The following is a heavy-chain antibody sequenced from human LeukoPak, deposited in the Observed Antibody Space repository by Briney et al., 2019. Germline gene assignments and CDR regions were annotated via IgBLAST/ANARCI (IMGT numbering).Heavy chain of an antibody. D-gene: IGHD3-10*01. CDR1: GFTFSSYW. CDR2: INTDGSST. V-gene: IGHV3-74*01. Sequence: GGSLRLSCAASGFTFSSYWMHWVRQAPGKGLVWVSRINTDGSSTSYADSVKGRFTISRDNAKNTLYLQMNSLRAEDTAVYYCAKVKGTYYGSPDYWGQGTLVTVSS. CDR3: AKVKGTYYGSPDY. J-gene: IGHJ4*02.